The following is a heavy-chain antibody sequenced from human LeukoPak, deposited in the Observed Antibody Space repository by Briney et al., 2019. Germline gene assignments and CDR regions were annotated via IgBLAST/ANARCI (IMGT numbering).Heavy chain of an antibody. J-gene: IGHJ4*02. CDR3: ARLVSSD. CDR1: GFTFSSYS. Sequence: GGSLRLSCAASGFTFSSYSMNWVRQAPGKGLEWVSYISSSSSTIYYADSLKGRFTISRDNAKNSLYLQMNSLRAEDAAVYYCARLVSSDWGQGTLVTVSS. D-gene: IGHD2/OR15-2a*01. CDR2: ISSSSSTI. V-gene: IGHV3-48*04.